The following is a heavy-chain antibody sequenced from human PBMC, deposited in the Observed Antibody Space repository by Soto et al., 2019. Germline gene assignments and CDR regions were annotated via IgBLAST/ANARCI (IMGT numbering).Heavy chain of an antibody. J-gene: IGHJ5*02. D-gene: IGHD2-2*01. CDR2: INAYTDDP. CDR3: ARVIPGAEPWFDP. Sequence: QGQLVQSGAEVKKPGASVKVSCTASGNTFTNFGVTWVRQAPGQGLEWMGWINAYTDDPNYAQKFQGRVTMTTETSTSTAYLDLRSLTSDDSAVYYCARVIPGAEPWFDPWGQGTLVTVSS. CDR1: GNTFTNFG. V-gene: IGHV1-18*01.